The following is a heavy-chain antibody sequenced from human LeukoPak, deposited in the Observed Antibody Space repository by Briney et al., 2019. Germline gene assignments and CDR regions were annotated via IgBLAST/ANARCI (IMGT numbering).Heavy chain of an antibody. CDR2: INPDGGST. Sequence: GASVKVSCKGSGYTFTSYWIQWVRQAPGQGLEWMGLINPDGGSTPYAHRFQGRVTMTRDTSTSTVYMDLSSLRSEDTAMYYCARAPRNSSTMLDYWGQGTLVTVSS. CDR1: GYTFTSYW. CDR3: ARAPRNSSTMLDY. J-gene: IGHJ4*02. D-gene: IGHD6-13*01. V-gene: IGHV1-46*01.